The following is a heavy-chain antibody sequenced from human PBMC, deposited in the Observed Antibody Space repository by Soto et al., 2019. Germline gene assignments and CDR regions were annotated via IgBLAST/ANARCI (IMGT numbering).Heavy chain of an antibody. V-gene: IGHV4-61*08. Sequence: SETLSLTCTVSGGSVSGGDYYWSWVRQHPGKGLEWGGDIYYSGNTNYNPSLKRRVTISVDTSKNKFPLKPSAVTAAYTAVYYGARRWGRSFDYWGQGTLVTVSS. J-gene: IGHJ4*02. CDR2: IYYSGNT. D-gene: IGHD2-15*01. CDR1: GGSVSGGDYY. CDR3: ARRWGRSFDY.